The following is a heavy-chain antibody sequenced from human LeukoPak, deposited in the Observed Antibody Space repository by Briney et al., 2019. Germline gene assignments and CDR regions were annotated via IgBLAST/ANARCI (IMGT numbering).Heavy chain of an antibody. J-gene: IGHJ6*03. CDR3: ARDVRNSSSWYVYYYYMDV. V-gene: IGHV3-48*03. D-gene: IGHD6-13*01. CDR2: ISSSGSTI. CDR1: GFTYSSYE. Sequence: GGSLRLSCAASGFTYSSYEMNWVRQAPGKGLEWVSYISSSGSTIYYADSVKGRFTISRDNAKNSLYLQMNSLRAEDTAVYYCARDVRNSSSWYVYYYYMDVWGKGTTVTISS.